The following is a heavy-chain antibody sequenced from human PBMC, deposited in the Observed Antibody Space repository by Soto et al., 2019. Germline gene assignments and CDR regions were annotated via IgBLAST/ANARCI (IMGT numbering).Heavy chain of an antibody. Sequence: NPGGSLRLSCAVSGFIFSRYSMNWVRQAPGKGLEWVSSIGTSGSYIYDTDSVKGRFTISRDNTKDSLYLQMNSLRAEDTAIYYCARGSAFIGLDYWGQGTPVTVS. CDR1: GFIFSRYS. J-gene: IGHJ4*02. D-gene: IGHD1-26*01. CDR2: IGTSGSYI. V-gene: IGHV3-21*01. CDR3: ARGSAFIGLDY.